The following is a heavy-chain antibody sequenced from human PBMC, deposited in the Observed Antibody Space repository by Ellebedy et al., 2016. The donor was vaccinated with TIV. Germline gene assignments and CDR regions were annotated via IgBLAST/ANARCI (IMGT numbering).Heavy chain of an antibody. CDR1: GGSFSGYY. CDR3: ARGYVVVVPAAIQLYYYYYGMDV. Sequence: SETLSLTCAVYGGSFSGYYWSWIRQPPGKGLEWIGEINHSGSTNYNPSLKSRVTISVDTSKNQFSLKLSSVTAADTAVYYCARGYVVVVPAAIQLYYYYYGMDVWGQGTTVTVSS. D-gene: IGHD2-2*01. J-gene: IGHJ6*02. CDR2: INHSGST. V-gene: IGHV4-34*01.